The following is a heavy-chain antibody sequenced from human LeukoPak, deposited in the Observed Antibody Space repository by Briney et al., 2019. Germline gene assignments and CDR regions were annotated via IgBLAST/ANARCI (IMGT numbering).Heavy chain of an antibody. J-gene: IGHJ4*02. CDR1: GFTGFTFSRYG. Sequence: PGGSLRLSCATSGFTGFTFSRYGMSWVRQAPGKGLERIGSVYHNGNTYYKSSLKSRVTISVDTSKNHFSLKLSSVTAADTAVYYCVRLNSSGYPYFFDYWGQGNLVAVSS. V-gene: IGHV4-39*02. CDR3: VRLNSSGYPYFFDY. D-gene: IGHD3-22*01. CDR2: VYHNGNT.